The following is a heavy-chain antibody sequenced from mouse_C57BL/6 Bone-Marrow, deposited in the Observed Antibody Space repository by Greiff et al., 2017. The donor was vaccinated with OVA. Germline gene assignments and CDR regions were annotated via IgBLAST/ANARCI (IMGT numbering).Heavy chain of an antibody. Sequence: EVQLVESGPELVKPGASVKIPCKASGYTFTDYNMDWVKQSHGKSLEWIGDINPNNGGTIYNQKFKGKATLTVDKSSSTAYMELRSLTSEDTAVYYCAREGAVPYYFDYWGQGTTLTVSS. CDR1: GYTFTDYN. CDR3: AREGAVPYYFDY. D-gene: IGHD3-3*01. V-gene: IGHV1-18*01. CDR2: INPNNGGT. J-gene: IGHJ2*01.